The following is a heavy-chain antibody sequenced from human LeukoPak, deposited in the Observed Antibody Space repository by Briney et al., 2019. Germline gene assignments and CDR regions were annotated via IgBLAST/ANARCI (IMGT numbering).Heavy chain of an antibody. CDR1: GATFSSYA. V-gene: IGHV1-69*13. D-gene: IGHD3-10*01. J-gene: IGHJ6*03. CDR3: ARVPYGNYHYYYMDV. Sequence: SVKVSCKPSGATFSSYAISWVRQAPGLGLEWRGGIIPIFGTANYAQKFQGRVTITADESTSTAYMELSSLRSEDTAVYYCARVPYGNYHYYYMDVWGKGTTVTVSS. CDR2: IIPIFGTA.